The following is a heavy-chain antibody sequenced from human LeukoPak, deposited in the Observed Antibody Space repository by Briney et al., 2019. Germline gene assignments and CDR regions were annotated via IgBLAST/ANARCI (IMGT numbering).Heavy chain of an antibody. Sequence: GASVKVSCKASGYTFTGYGISWVRQAPGQGLEWMGRISAYNGNTNYAQKFQGRVTMTTETSTRTAYMELRSLRSDDAAVYYCARIDLAYGSGTYYSSYFEYWGQGTLVTVSS. V-gene: IGHV1-18*01. J-gene: IGHJ4*02. D-gene: IGHD3-10*01. CDR1: GYTFTGYG. CDR2: ISAYNGNT. CDR3: ARIDLAYGSGTYYSSYFEY.